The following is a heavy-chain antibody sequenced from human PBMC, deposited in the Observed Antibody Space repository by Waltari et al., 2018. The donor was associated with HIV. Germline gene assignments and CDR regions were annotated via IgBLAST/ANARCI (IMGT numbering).Heavy chain of an antibody. J-gene: IGHJ4*02. D-gene: IGHD7-27*01. Sequence: EVQLVESGGGLVQPGGSLRLSCAASGFTFSSYSMNWVRQAPGEGLVWISYISISSSTISYPDPVTGRCTVSRDNAKNSLYLQMNSLRDEDTAVYYCARGSARLWDFDYWGQGTLVTVSS. CDR3: ARGSARLWDFDY. CDR2: ISISSSTI. CDR1: GFTFSSYS. V-gene: IGHV3-48*02.